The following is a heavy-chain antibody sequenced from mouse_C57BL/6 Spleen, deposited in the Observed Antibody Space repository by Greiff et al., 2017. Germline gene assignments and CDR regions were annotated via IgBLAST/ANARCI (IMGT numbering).Heavy chain of an antibody. CDR1: GYTFTSYW. D-gene: IGHD2-4*01. V-gene: IGHV1-50*01. CDR3: ARGDDYPAWFAY. Sequence: VQLQQPGAELVKPGASVKLSCKASGYTFTSYWMQWVKQRPGQGLEWIGEIDPSDSYTNYNQKFKGKATLTVDTSSSTAYMQLSSLTSEDSAVYYCARGDDYPAWFAYWGQGTLVTVSA. CDR2: IDPSDSYT. J-gene: IGHJ3*01.